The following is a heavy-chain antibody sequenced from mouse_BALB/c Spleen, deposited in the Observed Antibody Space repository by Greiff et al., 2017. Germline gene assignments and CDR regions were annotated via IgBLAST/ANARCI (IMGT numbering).Heavy chain of an antibody. CDR2: IYWDDDK. V-gene: IGHV8-12*01. D-gene: IGHD2-14*01. CDR3: ARSYRYAGSFDY. J-gene: IGHJ2*01. Sequence: QVTLKVSGPGILQPSQTLSLTCSFSGFSLSTSGMGVSWIRQPSGKGLEWLAHIYWDDDKRYNPSLKSRLTISKDTSRNQVFLKITSVDTADTATYYCARSYRYAGSFDYWGQGTTLTVSS. CDR1: GFSLSTSGMG.